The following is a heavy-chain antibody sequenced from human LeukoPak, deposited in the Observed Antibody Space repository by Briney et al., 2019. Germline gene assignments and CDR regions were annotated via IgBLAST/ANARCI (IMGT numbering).Heavy chain of an antibody. D-gene: IGHD3-10*01. V-gene: IGHV3-21*01. Sequence: GPLRLSCAASGFTFSSYSMNWVRQAPGKGLEWVSSISSSSSYIYYADSVKGRFTISRDNAKNSLYLQMNSLRAEDTAVYYCARGRITMVRGVTDFDYWGQGTLVTVSS. CDR1: GFTFSSYS. J-gene: IGHJ4*02. CDR2: ISSSSSYI. CDR3: ARGRITMVRGVTDFDY.